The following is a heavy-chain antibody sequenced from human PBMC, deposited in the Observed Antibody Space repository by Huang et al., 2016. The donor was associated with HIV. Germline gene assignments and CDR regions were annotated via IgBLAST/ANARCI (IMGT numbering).Heavy chain of an antibody. V-gene: IGHV4-34*01. J-gene: IGHJ2*01. CDR3: ATSRSGSGWFLDI. D-gene: IGHD6-19*01. Sequence: QVQLYQWGAGPLRPSETLSLTCGVSGGSLHGYYWNWLRQYPGRGLEWIGEGNHGGSTKYNPSLKSRVTISVDTSKIQFSLNLTSVTATDTADYYCATSRSGSGWFLDIWGRGTLVSVS. CDR1: GGSLHGYY. CDR2: GNHGGST.